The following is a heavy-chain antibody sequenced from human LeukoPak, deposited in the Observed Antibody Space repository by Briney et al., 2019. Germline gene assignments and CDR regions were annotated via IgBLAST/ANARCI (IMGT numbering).Heavy chain of an antibody. J-gene: IGHJ3*01. Sequence: PVGSLRLSCAASGFTFSFYDMHWVRQVAGKGLEWVSTIGTAGDTHYPDSVKGRFTISRENAKNSLYLQMNSLRAGDTAVYYCARIKAHSYGSDAFDLWGQGTMVTVSS. V-gene: IGHV3-13*04. D-gene: IGHD5-18*01. CDR3: ARIKAHSYGSDAFDL. CDR1: GFTFSFYD. CDR2: IGTAGDT.